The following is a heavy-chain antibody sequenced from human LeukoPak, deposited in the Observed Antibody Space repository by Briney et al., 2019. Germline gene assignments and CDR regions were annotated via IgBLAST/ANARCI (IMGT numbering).Heavy chain of an antibody. D-gene: IGHD3-22*01. V-gene: IGHV1-18*01. J-gene: IGHJ4*02. Sequence: ASVRVSCKASGYTFTSYGITWVRQAPGQGLEWMGWISVYNGDTNYAQKFPGRVTMTTETSTSTAYMELRSLISNDTAVYYCASNTGSDSSGYAYWGQGTLVTVSS. CDR2: ISVYNGDT. CDR3: ASNTGSDSSGYAY. CDR1: GYTFTSYG.